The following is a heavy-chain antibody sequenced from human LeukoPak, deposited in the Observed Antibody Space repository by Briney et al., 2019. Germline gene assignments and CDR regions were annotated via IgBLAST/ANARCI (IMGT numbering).Heavy chain of an antibody. V-gene: IGHV1-2*02. CDR1: GYTFTGYY. Sequence: ASVKVSCKASGYTFTGYYMHWVRQAPGQGREWMGWINPNSGGTNYAQKFQGRVTITRDTSISTAYMELSRLRSDDTAVYYCARDDSSGSLWFDPWGQGTLVTVSS. CDR3: ARDDSSGSLWFDP. J-gene: IGHJ5*02. CDR2: INPNSGGT. D-gene: IGHD1-26*01.